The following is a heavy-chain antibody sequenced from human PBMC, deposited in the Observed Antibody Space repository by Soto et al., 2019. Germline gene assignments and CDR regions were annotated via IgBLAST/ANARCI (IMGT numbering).Heavy chain of an antibody. V-gene: IGHV4-34*01. Sequence: QVQLQQWGAGLLKPSETLSLTCAVYGGSFSGYYWSWIRQPPGKGLEWIGEINHSGSTNYNPSLKSRVTISVDTSKNQFSLKLSSVTAADTAVYYCARPGAAAAAVPYYFDYWGQGTLVTVSS. D-gene: IGHD6-13*01. CDR2: INHSGST. J-gene: IGHJ4*02. CDR3: ARPGAAAAAVPYYFDY. CDR1: GGSFSGYY.